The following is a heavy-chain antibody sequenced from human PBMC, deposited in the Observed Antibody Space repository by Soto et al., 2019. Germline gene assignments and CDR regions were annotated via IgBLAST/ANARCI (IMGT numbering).Heavy chain of an antibody. D-gene: IGHD4-17*01. Sequence: PSAPLSLTGSVSCGSISSGYYFGWIRHPPWKGLEWIGSIYHSGSTYYNPSLKSRVTISVDTSKNQFSLKLSSVTAADTAVYYCARYYGDYMYYYYYGMDVWGQGTTVTVSS. V-gene: IGHV4-38-2*01. CDR3: ARYYGDYMYYYYYGMDV. CDR1: CGSISSGYY. CDR2: IYHSGST. J-gene: IGHJ6*02.